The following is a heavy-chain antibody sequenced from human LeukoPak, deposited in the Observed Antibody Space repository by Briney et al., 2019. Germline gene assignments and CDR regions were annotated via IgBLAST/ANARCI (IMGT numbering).Heavy chain of an antibody. V-gene: IGHV1-3*01. Sequence: GASVKVSCKASGGTFSSYAISWVRQAPGQGLEWMGRINAGNGETQYSQKFQGRVTVTSDTSASTADMELSSLRSEDTAMYYCARLNIGSYYFDYWGQGTLVTVSS. D-gene: IGHD2/OR15-2a*01. CDR2: INAGNGET. CDR1: GGTFSSYA. J-gene: IGHJ4*02. CDR3: ARLNIGSYYFDY.